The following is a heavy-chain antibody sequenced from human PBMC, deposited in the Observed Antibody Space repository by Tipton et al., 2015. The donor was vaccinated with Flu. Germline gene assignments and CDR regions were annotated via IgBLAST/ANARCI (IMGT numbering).Heavy chain of an antibody. V-gene: IGHV3-23*01. D-gene: IGHD6-19*01. J-gene: IGHJ4*02. Sequence: SLRLSCAASGFTFSSYAMSWVRQTPEKGLEWVSGITGSDGRTFYADSAKGRFTTSRDNSKNTLYLQMNSLRAEDTAVYYCAKEIAVAGTPYFDYWGQGMLVTVSP. CDR2: ITGSDGRT. CDR3: AKEIAVAGTPYFDY. CDR1: GFTFSSYA.